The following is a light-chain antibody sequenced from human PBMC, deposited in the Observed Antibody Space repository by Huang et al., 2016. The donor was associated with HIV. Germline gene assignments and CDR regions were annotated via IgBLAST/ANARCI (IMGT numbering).Light chain of an antibody. J-gene: IGKJ4*01. CDR3: QQYNNWPAALT. CDR1: ESVITH. V-gene: IGKV3-15*01. Sequence: EIVLTQSPATLSVSPGEGATLFCRASESVITHLAWYQQKPGQAPTLRIHGASTRAPCIPARFSGSGSGTEFTLTISSLQSEDVAVYYCQQYNNWPAALTFGGGTKVEIK. CDR2: GAS.